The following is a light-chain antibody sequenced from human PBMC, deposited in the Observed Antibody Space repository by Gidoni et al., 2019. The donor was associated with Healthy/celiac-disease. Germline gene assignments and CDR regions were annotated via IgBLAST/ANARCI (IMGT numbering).Light chain of an antibody. Sequence: DIQMTQSPSSLSASVGDRVTITCRASQSISSYLNWYQQKPGKAPKLLIYAASSLQSGVPSRFSSSGSGTDFTLTISSLQPEDFTTYYYQQSYGTPSFGQGTRLEIK. V-gene: IGKV1-39*01. J-gene: IGKJ5*01. CDR1: QSISSY. CDR2: AAS. CDR3: QQSYGTPS.